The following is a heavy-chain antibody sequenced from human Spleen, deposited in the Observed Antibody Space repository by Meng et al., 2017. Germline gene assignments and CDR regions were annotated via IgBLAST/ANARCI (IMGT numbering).Heavy chain of an antibody. J-gene: IGHJ3*02. CDR1: GLSLRAYA. Sequence: SCAASGLSLRAYAMSWVRQAPGKGLEWVSAIGGHGDDPFYANSVKGHFTISRDNSKNTLYLQMNSLRAEDTAVYYCAKDRQSYNSVWDAFDIWGQGTVVTVSS. CDR3: AKDRQSYNSVWDAFDI. D-gene: IGHD1-20*01. CDR2: IGGHGDDP. V-gene: IGHV3-23*01.